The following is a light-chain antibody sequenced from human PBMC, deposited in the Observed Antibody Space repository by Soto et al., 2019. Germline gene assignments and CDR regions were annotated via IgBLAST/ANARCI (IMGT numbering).Light chain of an antibody. CDR2: ATS. V-gene: IGKV1-12*01. Sequence: DIQMTQSPSSVSASVGDRVTITCRASQGISNWLAWYQQKPGNAPKLLIYATSTLQSGVPSRFSGSGSGTDFTFTISSLQPEDIATYYCQQYDNLPLTLGGGTKVDI. CDR3: QQYDNLPLT. CDR1: QGISNW. J-gene: IGKJ4*01.